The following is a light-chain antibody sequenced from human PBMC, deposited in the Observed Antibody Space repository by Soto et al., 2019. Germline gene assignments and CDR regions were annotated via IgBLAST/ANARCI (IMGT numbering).Light chain of an antibody. J-gene: IGKJ4*01. CDR1: QGISSY. CDR3: QQYYSNPLT. CDR2: AAS. Sequence: AIRMTQSPSSLSASTGDRVTITCRASQGISSYLAWYQQKPGKAPKLLIYAASTLQSGVPSRFSGSGSGTDFTLTISCLQSEDFATYYCQQYYSNPLTSGEGPRWRSN. V-gene: IGKV1-8*01.